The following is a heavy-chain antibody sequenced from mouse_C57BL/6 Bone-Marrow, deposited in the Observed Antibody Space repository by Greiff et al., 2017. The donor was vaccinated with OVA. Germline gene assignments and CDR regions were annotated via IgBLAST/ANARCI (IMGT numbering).Heavy chain of an antibody. D-gene: IGHD2-4*01. CDR3: ARGDYPYFDY. CDR1: GFTFSEYG. V-gene: IGHV5-17*01. CDR2: ISSGSSTI. J-gene: IGHJ2*01. Sequence: EVHLVESGGGLVKPGGSLKLSCAASGFTFSEYGMHWVRQAPEKGLEWVAYISSGSSTIYYADTVKGRFTISRDNAKNTLFLQMTSLRSEDTAMYYCARGDYPYFDYWGQGTTLTVSS.